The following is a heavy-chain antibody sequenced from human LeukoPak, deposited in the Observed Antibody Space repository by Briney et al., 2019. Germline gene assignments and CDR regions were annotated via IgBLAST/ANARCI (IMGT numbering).Heavy chain of an antibody. Sequence: SETLSLTCTVSGGSVSSGSYYWSWIRQPPGKGLEWIGYIYYSGSTNYNPSLKSRVTISVDTSKNQFSLKLSSVTAADTALYYCASLCGGDCSTGGYWGQGTLVTVSS. J-gene: IGHJ4*02. CDR3: ASLCGGDCSTGGY. V-gene: IGHV4-61*01. CDR1: GGSVSSGSYY. CDR2: IYYSGST. D-gene: IGHD2-21*01.